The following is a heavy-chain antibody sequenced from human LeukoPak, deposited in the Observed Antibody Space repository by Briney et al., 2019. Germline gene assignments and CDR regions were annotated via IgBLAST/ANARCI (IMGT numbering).Heavy chain of an antibody. Sequence: PSETLSLTCAVYGGSFSGYYWSWIRQPPGQGLEWIGEINHSGSTNYNPSLKSRVTISVDTSKNQFSRELSSVTAAYTCVYYGERRGRGVILWGNRNYWGQGTLVTVFS. CDR1: GGSFSGYY. CDR2: INHSGST. V-gene: IGHV4-34*01. D-gene: IGHD3-10*01. J-gene: IGHJ4*02. CDR3: ERRGRGVILWGNRNY.